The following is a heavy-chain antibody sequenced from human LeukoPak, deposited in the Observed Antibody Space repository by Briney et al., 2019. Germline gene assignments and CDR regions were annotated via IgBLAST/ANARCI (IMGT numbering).Heavy chain of an antibody. CDR3: AKDLYGVGA. J-gene: IGHJ5*02. CDR2: ICRIGNNV. CDR1: GMRFTDYA. V-gene: IGHV3-23*01. D-gene: IGHD3-3*01. Sequence: GGSLRLSCAASGMRFTDYAMSWIRQAPGKGLEWIAYICRIGNNVYYADSVKGRFTISRDNSKNTLYLQMNSLRAEDTAVYYCAKDLYGVGAWGQGTLVTVSS.